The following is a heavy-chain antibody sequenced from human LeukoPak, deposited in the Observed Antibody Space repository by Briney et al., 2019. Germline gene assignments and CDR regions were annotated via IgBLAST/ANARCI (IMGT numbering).Heavy chain of an antibody. CDR1: GYTFTGYY. CDR2: INPNSGGT. J-gene: IGHJ5*02. Sequence: ASVKVSCKASGYTFTGYYMHWVRQAPGQGLEWMGWINPNSGGTNYAQKFQGRVTMTRDTSISTAYMELSRLRSDDTAVYYCARDPWSDNWFDPWGQATLVTVSS. CDR3: ARDPWSDNWFDP. V-gene: IGHV1-2*02.